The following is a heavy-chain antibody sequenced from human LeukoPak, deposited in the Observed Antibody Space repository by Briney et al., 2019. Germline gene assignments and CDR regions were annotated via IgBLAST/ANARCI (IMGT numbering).Heavy chain of an antibody. Sequence: PGGSLRLSCAASGFRFSYYGMHWVRQAPGKGLEWVAFISFDGDNTYYADSVKGRFTISRDNSKNTLYLQMNSLRAEDTAVYYCARVVQAFDIWGQGTMVTVSS. CDR1: GFRFSYYG. CDR3: ARVVQAFDI. V-gene: IGHV3-30*12. CDR2: ISFDGDNT. D-gene: IGHD4/OR15-4a*01. J-gene: IGHJ3*02.